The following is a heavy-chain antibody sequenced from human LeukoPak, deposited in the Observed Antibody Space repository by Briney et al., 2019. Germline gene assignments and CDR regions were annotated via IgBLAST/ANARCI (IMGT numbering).Heavy chain of an antibody. CDR3: ARVGSGTFDY. J-gene: IGHJ4*02. V-gene: IGHV4-34*01. D-gene: IGHD6-13*01. CDR2: INHSGST. CDR1: GGSFSGYY. Sequence: SETLSLTCAVYGGSFSGYYWSWIRQPPGKGLEWIGEINHSGSTNYNPSLKSRVTISVDTSKNQISLKLSSVTAADTAVYHCARVGSGTFDYWGQGTLVTVSS.